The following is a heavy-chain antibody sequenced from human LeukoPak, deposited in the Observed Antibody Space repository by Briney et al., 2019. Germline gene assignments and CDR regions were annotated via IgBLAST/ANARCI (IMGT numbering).Heavy chain of an antibody. CDR3: AKDQLRYSDY. D-gene: IGHD3-9*01. CDR2: INPGSSNK. CDR1: GFTFSVYS. J-gene: IGHJ4*02. V-gene: IGHV3-48*01. Sequence: PGGSLRLSCAASGFTFSVYSMNWVRQAPGKGLEWVSYINPGSSNKYYADSVKGRFTISRDNAKNSLYLHMNSLRAEDTAVYYCAKDQLRYSDYWGQGTLVTVSS.